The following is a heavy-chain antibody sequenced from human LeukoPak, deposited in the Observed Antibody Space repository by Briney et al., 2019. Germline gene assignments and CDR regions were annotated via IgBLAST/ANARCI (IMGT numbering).Heavy chain of an antibody. J-gene: IGHJ4*02. Sequence: GESLKISCKGSGYSFISHWIGWVRQVPGKGLEWMGIIYPGDSDTRYSPAFEGQVTMSADKSISTAYLQWSSLKASDTAMYYCARIRGYSYGTIDYWGQGTLVTVSS. CDR3: ARIRGYSYGTIDY. CDR1: GYSFISHW. CDR2: IYPGDSDT. D-gene: IGHD5-18*01. V-gene: IGHV5-51*01.